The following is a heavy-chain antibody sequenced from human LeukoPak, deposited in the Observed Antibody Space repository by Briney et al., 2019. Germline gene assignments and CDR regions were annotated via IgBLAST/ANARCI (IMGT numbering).Heavy chain of an antibody. CDR1: GGSISSYY. J-gene: IGHJ4*02. CDR2: IYYSGST. CDR3: ARNDYGGTLFDY. D-gene: IGHD4-23*01. Sequence: PSETLSPTCTVSGGSISSYYWSWIRQPPGKGLEWIGYIYYSGSTNYNPSLKSRVTISVDTSKNQFSLKLSSVTAADTAVYYCARNDYGGTLFDYWGQGTLVTVSS. V-gene: IGHV4-59*01.